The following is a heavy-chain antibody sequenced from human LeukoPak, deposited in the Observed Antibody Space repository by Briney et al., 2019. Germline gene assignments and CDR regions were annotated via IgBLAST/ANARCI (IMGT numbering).Heavy chain of an antibody. CDR2: IYYSGST. V-gene: IGHV4-59*01. Sequence: SETLSLTCTVPGGSITRYSWSWIRQPPGQGLEWIGYIYYSGSTNYNPSLKSRVTISVDTSKNQFSLKLSSVTAADTAVYYCARGGYYGSGSTFDPWGQGALVTVSS. D-gene: IGHD3-10*01. CDR1: GGSITRYS. CDR3: ARGGYYGSGSTFDP. J-gene: IGHJ5*02.